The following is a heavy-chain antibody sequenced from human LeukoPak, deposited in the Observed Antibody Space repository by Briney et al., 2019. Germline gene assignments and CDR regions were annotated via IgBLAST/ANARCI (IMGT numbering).Heavy chain of an antibody. CDR3: ARVTTGGYYNC. J-gene: IGHJ4*02. CDR1: GDSISSGNYY. Sequence: SQTLSLTCSVSGDSISSGNYYWTWIRQPAGKGLEWIGRVYSTWSTNYNPSLKSRVTISVDTSKNQFSLGLSSVTAADTAVYYCARVTTGGYYNCWGQGTLVTVS. D-gene: IGHD3-22*01. CDR2: VYSTWST. V-gene: IGHV4-61*02.